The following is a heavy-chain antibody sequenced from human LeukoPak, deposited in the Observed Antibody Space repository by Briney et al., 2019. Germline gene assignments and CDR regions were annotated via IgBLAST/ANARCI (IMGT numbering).Heavy chain of an antibody. D-gene: IGHD3-22*01. CDR3: TTRFSGYPDY. J-gene: IGHJ4*02. V-gene: IGHV3-15*01. Sequence: GGSLSLSCAPSGFTFSNAWMSWVRQAPGKGLDWVGRIKSKTDGGTTDYAAPVKGRFTISRDDSKDTLYLQMNSLKTEDTAVYYCTTRFSGYPDYWGQGTLVTVSS. CDR1: GFTFSNAW. CDR2: IKSKTDGGTT.